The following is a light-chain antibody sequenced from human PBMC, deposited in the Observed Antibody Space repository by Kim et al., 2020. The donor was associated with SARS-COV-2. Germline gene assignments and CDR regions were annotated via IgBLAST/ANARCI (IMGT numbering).Light chain of an antibody. V-gene: IGKV3-20*01. CDR2: GAS. CDR1: HSVSSSY. Sequence: EIVLTQSPGTLSLSPGERATLSCRASHSVSSSYLAWYQQKPGQAPRLLMHGASSRATGIPDGFSGSGSGTDFTLTISRLEPEDFAVYYCQQYGSSPYTFGQGTKLEI. CDR3: QQYGSSPYT. J-gene: IGKJ2*01.